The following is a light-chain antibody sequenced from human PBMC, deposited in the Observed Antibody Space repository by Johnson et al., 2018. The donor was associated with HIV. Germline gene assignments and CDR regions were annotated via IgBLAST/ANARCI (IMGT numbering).Light chain of an antibody. CDR1: SSNIGNNY. CDR2: DND. J-gene: IGLJ1*01. CDR3: VTWASSLSAYV. V-gene: IGLV1-51*01. Sequence: QPVLTQPPSVSAAPGQKVTISCSGSSSNIGNNYVSWYQQLPGTAPKLLIFDNDKRPSGIPDRFSGSKSGTSATLGITGLQTGDEADKYCVTWASSLSAYVFGTGTKGTVL.